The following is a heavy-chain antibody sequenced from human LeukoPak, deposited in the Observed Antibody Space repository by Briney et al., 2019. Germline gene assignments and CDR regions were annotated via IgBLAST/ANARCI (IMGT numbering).Heavy chain of an antibody. CDR3: AKGGATVIDY. CDR1: AFTFSSYW. D-gene: IGHD4-17*01. CDR2: INNDGIST. V-gene: IGHV3-74*01. J-gene: IGHJ4*02. Sequence: GGSLRLSCAASAFTFSSYWMHWVRQAPGKGLVWVSRINNDGISTSYADSVKGRFTISRDNAKNTLYLQMNSLRAEDTAVYYRAKGGATVIDYWGQGTLVTVSS.